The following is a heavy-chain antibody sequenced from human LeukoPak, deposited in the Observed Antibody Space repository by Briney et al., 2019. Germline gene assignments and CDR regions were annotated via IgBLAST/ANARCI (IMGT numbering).Heavy chain of an antibody. V-gene: IGHV3-23*01. CDR3: AKVPGAKWLRWFDY. CDR1: GFTFSSYA. CDR2: ISGSGGST. D-gene: IGHD5-12*01. J-gene: IGHJ4*02. Sequence: AGGSLRLSCAASGFTFSSYAMSWARQAPGKGLEWVSAISGSGGSTYYADSVKGRFTISRDNSKNTLYLQMNSLRAEDTAVYYCAKVPGAKWLRWFDYWGQGTLVTVSS.